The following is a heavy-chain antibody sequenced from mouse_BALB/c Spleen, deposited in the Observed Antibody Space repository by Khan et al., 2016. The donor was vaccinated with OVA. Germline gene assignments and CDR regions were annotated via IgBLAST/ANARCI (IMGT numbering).Heavy chain of an antibody. CDR2: ISYSGST. CDR3: ARGNYYGYAMDY. V-gene: IGHV3-2*02. CDR1: GYSITRDYA. J-gene: IGHJ4*01. D-gene: IGHD1-1*01. Sequence: EVQLQESGPGLVKPSQSLSLTCTVTGYSITRDYAWNWIRQFPGNKLEWMGYISYSGSTSYNPSLKSRISITRDTSKNQFFLQLHSVTTEDTATYYCARGNYYGYAMDYWGQGTSVTVSS.